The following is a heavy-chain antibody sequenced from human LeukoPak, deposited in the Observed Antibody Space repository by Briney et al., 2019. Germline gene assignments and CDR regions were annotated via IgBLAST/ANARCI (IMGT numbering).Heavy chain of an antibody. V-gene: IGHV3-66*01. D-gene: IGHD6-6*01. Sequence: GGSLRLSCAASGFTFSSYAMSWVRQAPGKGLEWVSVIYSGGSTYYADSVKGRFTISRDNSKNTLYLQMNSLRAEDTAVYYCARLFSGGYSSSSSFDYWGQGTLVTVSS. CDR3: ARLFSGGYSSSSSFDY. CDR1: GFTFSSYA. CDR2: IYSGGST. J-gene: IGHJ4*02.